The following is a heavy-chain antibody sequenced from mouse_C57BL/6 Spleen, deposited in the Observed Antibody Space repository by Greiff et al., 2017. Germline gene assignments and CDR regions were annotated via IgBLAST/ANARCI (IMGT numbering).Heavy chain of an antibody. CDR1: GYTFTSYW. CDR2: IDPSDSYT. Sequence: QVQLQQPGAELVKPGASVKLSCKASGYTFTSYWMQWVKQRPGQGLEWIGEIDPSDSYTNYNQKFKGKATLTVDTSSSTAYMQLSSLTSEDSAVYYCELTGTSYAMDYWGQGTSVTVSS. J-gene: IGHJ4*01. D-gene: IGHD4-1*01. CDR3: ELTGTSYAMDY. V-gene: IGHV1-50*01.